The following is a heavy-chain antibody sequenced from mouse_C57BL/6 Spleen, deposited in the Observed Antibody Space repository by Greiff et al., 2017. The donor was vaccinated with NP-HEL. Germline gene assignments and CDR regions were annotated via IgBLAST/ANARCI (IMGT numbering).Heavy chain of an antibody. J-gene: IGHJ4*01. CDR2: IDPSDSYT. CDR1: GYTFTSYW. Sequence: QVQLQQPGAELVMPGASVKLSCKASGYTFTSYWMHWVKQRPGQGLEWIGEIDPSDSYTNYNQKFKGKSTLTVDKSSSTAYMQLSSLTSEDSAVYYCARQGNDAMDYWGQGTSVTVSS. V-gene: IGHV1-69*01. CDR3: ARQGNDAMDY. D-gene: IGHD2-1*01.